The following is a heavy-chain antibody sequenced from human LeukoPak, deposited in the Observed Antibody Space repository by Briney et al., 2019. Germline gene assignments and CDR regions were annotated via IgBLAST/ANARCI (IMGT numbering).Heavy chain of an antibody. CDR3: ARELGYCSGGSCYSDY. CDR1: GFTFSDYY. V-gene: IGHV3-11*06. CDR2: ISSSSSYT. J-gene: IGHJ4*02. D-gene: IGHD2-15*01. Sequence: GGSLRLSCAASGFTFSDYYMSWIRQAPGKGLEWVSYISSSSSYTNYADSMKGRFTISRDNAKNSLYLQMNSLRAEDTAVYYCARELGYCSGGSCYSDYWGQGTLVTVSS.